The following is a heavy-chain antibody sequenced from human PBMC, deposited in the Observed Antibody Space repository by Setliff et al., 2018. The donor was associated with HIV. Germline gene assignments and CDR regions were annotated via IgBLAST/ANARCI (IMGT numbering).Heavy chain of an antibody. Sequence: ASVKVSCKASGGTFSSYAISWVRQAPGQGLEWIGGIIPIFGTANYAQKFQGRVTITTDESTGTTYMELSSLRSEDTAVYYCARGKGVGGVIITGGLDVWGKGTTVTVSS. V-gene: IGHV1-69*05. CDR2: IIPIFGTA. CDR3: ARGKGVGGVIITGGLDV. CDR1: GGTFSSYA. J-gene: IGHJ6*04. D-gene: IGHD3-10*01.